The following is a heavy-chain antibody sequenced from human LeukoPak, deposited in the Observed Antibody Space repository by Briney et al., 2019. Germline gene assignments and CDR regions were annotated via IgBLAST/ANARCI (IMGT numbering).Heavy chain of an antibody. J-gene: IGHJ6*03. D-gene: IGHD2-2*01. CDR3: ASGSSDYYYYYYMDV. CDR2: INYIGSS. CDR1: GGSISSGTYY. V-gene: IGHV4-61*01. Sequence: PSETLSLTCTVSGGSISSGTYYWSWIRQPPGKGLEWIGYINYIGSSHYNPSLKSRVTISVDTSKNQFSLKVSSVTAADTAVYYCASGSSDYYYYYYMDVWGKGTTVTVSS.